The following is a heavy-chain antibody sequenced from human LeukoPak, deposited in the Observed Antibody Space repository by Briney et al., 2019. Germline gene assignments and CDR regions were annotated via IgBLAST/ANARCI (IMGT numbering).Heavy chain of an antibody. V-gene: IGHV1-2*02. J-gene: IGHJ4*02. CDR3: ARDMGYGSGSYYRLDY. CDR1: GYTFTGYY. Sequence: ASVEVSCKASGYTFTGYYMHWVRQAPGQGLEWMGWINPNSGGTNYAQKFQGRVTMTRDTSISTAYMELSRLRSDDTAVYYCARDMGYGSGSYYRLDYWGQGTLVTVSS. D-gene: IGHD3-10*01. CDR2: INPNSGGT.